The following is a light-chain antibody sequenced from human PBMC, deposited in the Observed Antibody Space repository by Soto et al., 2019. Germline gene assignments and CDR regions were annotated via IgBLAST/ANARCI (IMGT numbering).Light chain of an antibody. V-gene: IGKV1-39*01. CDR2: AAS. J-gene: IGKJ2*01. Sequence: DIQMTQSPSSLSASVGDRVTITCRASQSISSYLNWYQQKPGKAPKLLIYAASSVQSGVPSRFSGSGSGTDFTLTISSLQPDDFATYYCQQRYSTPPHTFGQGTKLEIK. CDR1: QSISSY. CDR3: QQRYSTPPHT.